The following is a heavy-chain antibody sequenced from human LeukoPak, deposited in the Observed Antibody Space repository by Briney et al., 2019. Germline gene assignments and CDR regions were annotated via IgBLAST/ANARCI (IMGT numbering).Heavy chain of an antibody. Sequence: SETLSLTCNVSGGSISSSSYYWAWIRQPAGKGLEWIGSIYYSGSAYYNPSLKSRVTILVDTSKNQFSLKLSSVTAADTAVYYCANTEYSSSSLLGWGQGTLVTVSS. D-gene: IGHD6-6*01. CDR3: ANTEYSSSSLLG. CDR2: IYYSGSA. J-gene: IGHJ4*02. CDR1: GGSISSSSYY. V-gene: IGHV4-39*01.